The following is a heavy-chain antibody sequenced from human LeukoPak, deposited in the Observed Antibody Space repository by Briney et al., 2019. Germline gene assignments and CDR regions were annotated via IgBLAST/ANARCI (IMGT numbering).Heavy chain of an antibody. V-gene: IGHV4-39*01. D-gene: IGHD3-22*01. J-gene: IGHJ3*01. CDR2: IYYSGST. Sequence: PSETLSLTCAVSGYSISSTSYYWAWIRQPPGKGLEWIGTIYYSGSTYHNPSLKSRVTMSVDTSRNQFSLKLSSVDAADTAVYYCAKAGVRYFDSSGLYAFDFWGQGTTVTVSS. CDR1: GYSISSTSYY. CDR3: AKAGVRYFDSSGLYAFDF.